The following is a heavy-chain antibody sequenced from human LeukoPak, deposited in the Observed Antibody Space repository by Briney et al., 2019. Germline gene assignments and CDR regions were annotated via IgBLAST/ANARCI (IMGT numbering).Heavy chain of an antibody. J-gene: IGHJ5*02. V-gene: IGHV4-39*07. D-gene: IGHD1-26*01. CDR1: GGSISSSSYW. Sequence: PSETLSLTCTVSGGSISSSSYWWGWIHQPPGKGLEWIGNIYHTGSTYYNPSLKSRVTISVDTSKNEFSLKLSSVTAADTAMYYCARGKGMVAPWGQGTLVTVSP. CDR3: ARGKGMVAP. CDR2: IYHTGST.